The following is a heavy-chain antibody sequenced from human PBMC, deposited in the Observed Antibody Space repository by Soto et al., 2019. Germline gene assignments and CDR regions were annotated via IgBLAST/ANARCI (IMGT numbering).Heavy chain of an antibody. V-gene: IGHV2-5*01. CDR1: GFSLSTSGVG. CDR3: AHRTSVAGPYGLDV. J-gene: IGHJ6*02. Sequence: QITLKESGPTLVKPTQPLTLTCTFSGFSLSTSGVGVGWIRQPPGKALEWLALIYWNDDKRYRPSLKSRLTITRDTSKNQVVLTMTNMDPVDTATYYCAHRTSVAGPYGLDVWGHGTTVTVSS. CDR2: IYWNDDK. D-gene: IGHD6-19*01.